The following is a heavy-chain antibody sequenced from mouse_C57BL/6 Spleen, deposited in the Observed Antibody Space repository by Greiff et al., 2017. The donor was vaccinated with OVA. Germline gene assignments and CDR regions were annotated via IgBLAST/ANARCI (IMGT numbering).Heavy chain of an antibody. V-gene: IGHV1-61*01. CDR1: GYTFTSYW. CDR2: LYPSDSDT. D-gene: IGHD2-3*01. J-gene: IGHJ2*01. CDR3: ARKDGYYNY. Sequence: QVQLQQPGAELVRPGSSVKLSCKASGYTFTSYWMDWVQQRPGQGLEWIGNLYPSDSDTNYTQKFKDKATLTVDKSSSTAYMQLSSLTSEDAAVYYCARKDGYYNYWGKGTTLTVAS.